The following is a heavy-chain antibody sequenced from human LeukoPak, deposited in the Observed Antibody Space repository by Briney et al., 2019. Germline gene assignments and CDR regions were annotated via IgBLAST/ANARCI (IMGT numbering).Heavy chain of an antibody. J-gene: IGHJ5*02. CDR1: GYTFTGYY. Sequence: ASVKVSCKASGYTFTGYYMHWVRQAPGQGLEWMGWINPNSGGTNYAQKFQGRVTMTRDTSISTAYMALSRLRSDDTAVYYCARDPQLSNWFDPWGQGTLVTVSS. D-gene: IGHD5-24*01. V-gene: IGHV1-2*02. CDR2: INPNSGGT. CDR3: ARDPQLSNWFDP.